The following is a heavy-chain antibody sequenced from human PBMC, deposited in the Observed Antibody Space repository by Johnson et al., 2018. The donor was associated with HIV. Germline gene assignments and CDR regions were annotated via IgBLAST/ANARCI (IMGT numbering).Heavy chain of an antibody. CDR1: GFTFSSYW. CDR3: VRDHQP. D-gene: IGHD2-2*01. CDR2: IKRDGSEK. J-gene: IGHJ3*01. Sequence: VLLLESGGGLVQPGGSLRLSCVASGFTFSSYWMSWVRQVPGKAPEWVANIKRDGSEKYYVDSVKGRFTISRDNAKNSLYLQMNSLRAEDTAVYYCVRDHQPWGQGTMVTVSS. V-gene: IGHV3-7*03.